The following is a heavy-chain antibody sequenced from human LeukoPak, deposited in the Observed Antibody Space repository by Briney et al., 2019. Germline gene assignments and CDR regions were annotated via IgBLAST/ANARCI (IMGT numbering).Heavy chain of an antibody. CDR3: ARDLGGGLNWFDP. CDR2: INPGGGST. J-gene: IGHJ5*02. V-gene: IGHV1-46*01. CDR1: GYTFTRYY. D-gene: IGHD3/OR15-3a*01. Sequence: ASVKVSCKASGYTFTRYYINWVRQAPGRGLEWMGVINPGGGSTSYAQKFQGRVTMTRDTSTSTVYMELSSLRSEDTAVYYCARDLGGGLNWFDPWGQGTLVTVSS.